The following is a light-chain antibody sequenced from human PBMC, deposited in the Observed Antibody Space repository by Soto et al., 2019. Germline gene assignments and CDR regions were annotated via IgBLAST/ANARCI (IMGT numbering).Light chain of an antibody. CDR2: GAS. J-gene: IGKJ1*01. CDR3: QQYGSSLWT. CDR1: QSVSSSY. V-gene: IGKV3-20*01. Sequence: EIVLTQSPCTLSLSPGERATLSCRASQSVSSSYLAWYQQKPGQAPRLLIYGASSRATGIPDRFSGSGSGTDFTLTISRLEPEDFAVYYCQQYGSSLWTFGQGTKVVIK.